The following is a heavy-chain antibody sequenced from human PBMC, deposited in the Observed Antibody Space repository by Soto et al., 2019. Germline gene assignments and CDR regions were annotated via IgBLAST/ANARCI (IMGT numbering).Heavy chain of an antibody. CDR3: ARIGTTSPDY. CDR2: IYYSGST. D-gene: IGHD1-26*01. CDR1: GGSISSSSYY. J-gene: IGHJ4*02. Sequence: SETLSLTCTVSGGSISSSSYYWGWIRRPPGKGLEWIGSIYYSGSTYYNPSLKSRVTISVDTSKNQFSLKLSSVTAADTAVYYCARIGTTSPDYWGQGTLVTVSS. V-gene: IGHV4-39*01.